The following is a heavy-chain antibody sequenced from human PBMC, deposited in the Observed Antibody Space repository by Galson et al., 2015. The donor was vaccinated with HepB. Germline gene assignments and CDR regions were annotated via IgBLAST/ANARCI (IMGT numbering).Heavy chain of an antibody. CDR1: GYTFTNYD. J-gene: IGHJ4*02. CDR3: ARSERGGDIDY. Sequence: SVKVSCKASGYTFTNYDVNWVRQAAGQELEWMGWMNPNNGNTGSAQTFQGRVIMTRDTSTSTAYMELSSLRSEDTAVYYCARSERGGDIDYWGQGTLVTVSS. CDR2: MNPNNGNT. D-gene: IGHD4-17*01. V-gene: IGHV1-8*01.